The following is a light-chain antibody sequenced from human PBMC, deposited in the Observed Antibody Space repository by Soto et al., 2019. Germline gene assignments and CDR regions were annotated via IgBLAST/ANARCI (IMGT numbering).Light chain of an antibody. CDR1: SGSVSTTNY. CDR2: STT. J-gene: IGLJ3*02. V-gene: IGLV8-61*01. Sequence: QAVVTQEPSFSVSPGRTVTLTCGLNSGSVSTTNYPSWFQQTPGQPPRTLIYSTTTRSSGIPDRFSGSILENKAALTITGAQADDDSDYYCVLYLGSGIWVFGGGTKLTVL. CDR3: VLYLGSGIWV.